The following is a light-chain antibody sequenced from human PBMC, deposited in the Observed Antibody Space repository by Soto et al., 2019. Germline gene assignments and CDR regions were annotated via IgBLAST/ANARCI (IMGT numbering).Light chain of an antibody. CDR1: GSSIGTNT. CDR3: AAWDGSLNNVL. CDR2: GDN. V-gene: IGLV1-44*01. J-gene: IGLJ2*01. Sequence: QSVLTQPPSASGTPGQRVTISCSGSGSSIGTNTVNWYRQLPGTAPKLLNYGDNQRPSGVPDRFSASKSGTSASLAISGLQSEDEADYYCAAWDGSLNNVLFGGGTKLTVL.